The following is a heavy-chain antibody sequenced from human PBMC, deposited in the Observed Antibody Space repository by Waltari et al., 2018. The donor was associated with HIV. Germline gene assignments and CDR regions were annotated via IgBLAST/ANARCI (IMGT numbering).Heavy chain of an antibody. V-gene: IGHV3-21*01. J-gene: IGHJ6*02. CDR3: ARDRVRFLEWLLRYGMDV. Sequence: VQLVEPGGGLVKPGASLSLSCAASGFTFSSYSMNWVRQAPGKGLEWVSSISIGSSYIYYADSVKGRFTISRDNARNSLYLQMNSLRAEDTAVYYCARDRVRFLEWLLRYGMDVWGQGTTVTVSS. CDR1: GFTFSSYS. CDR2: ISIGSSYI. D-gene: IGHD3-3*01.